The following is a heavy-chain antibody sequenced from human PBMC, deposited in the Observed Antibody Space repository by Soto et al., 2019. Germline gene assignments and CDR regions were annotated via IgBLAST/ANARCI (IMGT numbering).Heavy chain of an antibody. CDR3: AKDLGAYYYDSNGFDP. CDR2: ISGSGGST. J-gene: IGHJ5*02. V-gene: IGHV3-23*01. D-gene: IGHD3-22*01. CDR1: GFTFSSYA. Sequence: PGGSLRLSCAASGFTFSSYAMSWVRQAPGKGLEWVSAISGSGGSTYYADSVKGRFTISRDNSKNTLYLQMNSLRAEDTAVYYCAKDLGAYYYDSNGFDPWGQGTRVTVSS.